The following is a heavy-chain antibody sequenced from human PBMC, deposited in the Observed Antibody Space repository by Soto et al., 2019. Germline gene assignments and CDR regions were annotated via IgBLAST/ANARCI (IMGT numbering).Heavy chain of an antibody. V-gene: IGHV1-69*02. CDR3: ARVLNYGYSAFDI. CDR2: IIPILGIA. J-gene: IGHJ3*02. D-gene: IGHD4-17*01. CDR1: GGTFSSYT. Sequence: QVQLVQSGAEVKKPGSSVKVSCKASGGTFSSYTISWVRQAPGQGLEWMGRIIPILGIANYARKFQGRVTITADKSRSTRYVELSILGSEDTAVYYCARVLNYGYSAFDIWGQGTMVTVSS.